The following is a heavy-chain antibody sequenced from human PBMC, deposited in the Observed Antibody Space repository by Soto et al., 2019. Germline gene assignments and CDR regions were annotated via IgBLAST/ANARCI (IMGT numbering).Heavy chain of an antibody. Sequence: QVQLVQSGAEVRKPGSSVKVSCKASGGTFSRHAIRWVRQAPGQGLEWMGGIIPIFGTANHAQKFQGRVKIIEDESTSTVYMELSSLRSEDTAMYYCARGWGYDSNDYYYAYWGQGTLFIVSS. J-gene: IGHJ4*02. D-gene: IGHD3-22*01. V-gene: IGHV1-69*01. CDR3: ARGWGYDSNDYYYAY. CDR2: IIPIFGTA. CDR1: GGTFSRHA.